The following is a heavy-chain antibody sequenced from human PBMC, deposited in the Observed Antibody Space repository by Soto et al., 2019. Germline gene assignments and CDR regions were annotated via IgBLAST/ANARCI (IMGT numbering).Heavy chain of an antibody. J-gene: IGHJ6*03. D-gene: IGHD3-3*01. V-gene: IGHV4-34*01. CDR1: GGSFSGYY. CDR3: ARVYGYDFWSGYFSYYYYYMDV. CDR2: SNHSGST. Sequence: QVQLQQWGAGLLKPSETLSLTCAVYGGSFSGYYWSWIRQPPGKGLEWIGESNHSGSTNYNPSLKGRVHLSVDTSKNQFSLKLSSVTAADTAVYYCARVYGYDFWSGYFSYYYYYMDVWGKGTTVTVSS.